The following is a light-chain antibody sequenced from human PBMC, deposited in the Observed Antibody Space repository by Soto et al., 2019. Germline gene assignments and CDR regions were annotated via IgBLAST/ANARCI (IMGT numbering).Light chain of an antibody. V-gene: IGKV3-20*01. CDR2: GAS. CDR1: QTVASNF. J-gene: IGKJ4*01. CDR3: QQYGTSPPLP. Sequence: EVVLTQSPGTLSLSPGDRATLSCRASQTVASNFLAWYQHKPGQSPRLLIYGASTRATDIPDRFSGSGSGSDFTLTISRLEPEDSAVYYCQQYGTSPPLPFGGGTKVEIK.